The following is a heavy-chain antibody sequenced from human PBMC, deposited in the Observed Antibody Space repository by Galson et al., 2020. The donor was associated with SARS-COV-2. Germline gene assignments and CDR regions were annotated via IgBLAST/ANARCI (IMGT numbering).Heavy chain of an antibody. V-gene: IGHV3-53*01. Sequence: QAGGSLRLSCAASGFTVRTSYMNWVRQAPGQGLEWVSVLYAAGSTYYGDSVKGRFIISRDNSKNTVDLEMNNLRADDTAMYYCARDPGTTVLNDALDIWGQGAMVTVSS. CDR3: ARDPGTTVLNDALDI. CDR2: LYAAGST. J-gene: IGHJ3*02. CDR1: GFTVRTSY. D-gene: IGHD4-17*01.